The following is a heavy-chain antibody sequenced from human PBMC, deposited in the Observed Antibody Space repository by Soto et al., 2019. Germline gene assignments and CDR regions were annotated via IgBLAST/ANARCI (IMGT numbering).Heavy chain of an antibody. CDR3: TTALWFGVDYYYYYSGMDV. J-gene: IGHJ6*02. D-gene: IGHD3-10*01. V-gene: IGHV3-15*01. CDR1: GFTFSNAW. CDR2: IKSKTDGGTT. Sequence: GGSLRLSCAASGFTFSNAWMSWVRQAPGKGLEWVGRIKSKTDGGTTDYAAPVKGRFTISRDDSKNTLYLQMNSLKTEDTAVYYCTTALWFGVDYYYYYSGMDVWGQGTTVTVSS.